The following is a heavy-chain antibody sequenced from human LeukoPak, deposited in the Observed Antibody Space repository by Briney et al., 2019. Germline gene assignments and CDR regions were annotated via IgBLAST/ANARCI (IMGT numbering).Heavy chain of an antibody. CDR3: ARDERTTVTTIPDYYLDV. D-gene: IGHD4-17*01. V-gene: IGHV3-21*01. CDR2: ISSSSSYI. J-gene: IGHJ6*03. Sequence: GGSLRLSCAASGFTFSSYSMNWVRQAPGKGLEWVSSISSSSSYIYYADSVKGRFTISRDNAKNSLYLQMNSLRAEDTAVYYCARDERTTVTTIPDYYLDVWGKGTTVTISS. CDR1: GFTFSSYS.